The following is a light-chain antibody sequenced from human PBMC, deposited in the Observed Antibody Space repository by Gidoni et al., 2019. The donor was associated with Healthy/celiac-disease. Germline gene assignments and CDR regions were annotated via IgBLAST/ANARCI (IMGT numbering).Light chain of an antibody. CDR2: WAS. CDR1: QSVLYSSKNKNY. CDR3: QQYYSTLT. J-gene: IGKJ4*01. Sequence: DIVMTQSPDSLAVSLGERATINCKSSQSVLYSSKNKNYLAWYQQKPGQPPKLLIYWASTRESGVPDRFSGSGSGTDFTLTISSLQAEDVAFYYCQQYYSTLTFGGGTKVEIK. V-gene: IGKV4-1*01.